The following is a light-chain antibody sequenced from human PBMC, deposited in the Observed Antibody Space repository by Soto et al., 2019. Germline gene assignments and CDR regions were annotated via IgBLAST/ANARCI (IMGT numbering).Light chain of an antibody. CDR1: SSNIGNNY. J-gene: IGLJ1*01. Sequence: QSVLTQSPSPSGTPGQRVTISCSGSSSNIGNNYVYWYQQFPGAAPKLLIYNNNQRPSGVPDRFSGSKSATSASLAISGLRSEVEAYGDCAALDDCLRGYVFGTGTKVTV. CDR2: NNN. V-gene: IGLV1-47*02. CDR3: AALDDCLRGYV.